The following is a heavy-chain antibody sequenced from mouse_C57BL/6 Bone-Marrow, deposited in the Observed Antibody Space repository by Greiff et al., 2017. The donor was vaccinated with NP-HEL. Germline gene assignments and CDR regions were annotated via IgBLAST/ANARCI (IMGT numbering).Heavy chain of an antibody. CDR2: TFYSGIT. V-gene: IGHV3-3*01. D-gene: IGHD1-1*01. CDR3: ARATYYYGGAMDY. CDR1: GFSINSDCY. Sequence: EVHLVESGPSLVRPSQTLSLTCTVTGFSINSDCYWIWIRQFPGNKLEYIGYTFYSGITYYNPSLESRTYLTRDTSMNQFSLKLSSVTTEDTATYNCARATYYYGGAMDYWGQGTSVTVSS. J-gene: IGHJ4*01.